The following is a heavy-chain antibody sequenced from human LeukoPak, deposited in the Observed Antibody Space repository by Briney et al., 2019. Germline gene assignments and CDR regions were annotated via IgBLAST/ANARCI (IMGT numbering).Heavy chain of an antibody. CDR3: ARESFAFDI. CDR2: ISYDGSNK. CDR1: GFTFSSYG. Sequence: TGGSLRLSCAASGFTFSSYGMHWVRQAPGKGLEWVAVISYDGSNKYYADSVKGRFTISRDNAKNTLYLQMNSLRAEDTAVYYCARESFAFDIWGQGTMVTVSS. D-gene: IGHD3-10*01. J-gene: IGHJ3*02. V-gene: IGHV3-30*03.